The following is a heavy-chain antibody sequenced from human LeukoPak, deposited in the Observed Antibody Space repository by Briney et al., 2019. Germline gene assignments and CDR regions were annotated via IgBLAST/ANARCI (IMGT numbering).Heavy chain of an antibody. Sequence: SETLSLTCTVSGYSIRSGYYWGWIRQPPGKGLEWIGEIYHSGSTNYNPSLKSRVTISVDKSKNQFSLKLSSVTAADTAVYYCASTKWELLFAFDIWGQGTMVTVSS. D-gene: IGHD1-26*01. CDR1: GYSIRSGYY. CDR3: ASTKWELLFAFDI. V-gene: IGHV4-38-2*02. J-gene: IGHJ3*02. CDR2: IYHSGST.